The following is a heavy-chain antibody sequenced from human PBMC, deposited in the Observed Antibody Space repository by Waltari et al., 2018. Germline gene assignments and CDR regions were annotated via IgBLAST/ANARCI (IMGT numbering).Heavy chain of an antibody. J-gene: IGHJ6*02. V-gene: IGHV4-59*11. CDR3: ARDRNTIFGVGNGYYYGMDV. D-gene: IGHD3-3*01. Sequence: QVQLQESGPGLVKPSETLSLTCTVSGGSISSHYWSWIRQPPGKGLEWIGYIYYSGSTNYNPSLKSRVTISVDTSKNQFSLKLSSVTAADTAVYYCARDRNTIFGVGNGYYYGMDVWGQGTTVTVSS. CDR1: GGSISSHY. CDR2: IYYSGST.